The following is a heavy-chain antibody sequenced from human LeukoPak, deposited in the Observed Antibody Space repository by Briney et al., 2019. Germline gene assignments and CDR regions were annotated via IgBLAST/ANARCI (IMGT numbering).Heavy chain of an antibody. D-gene: IGHD4-23*01. CDR2: IYHSGST. CDR3: ARLRVQNYGGNWGFDY. CDR1: GGSISSGGYY. V-gene: IGHV4-30-2*01. J-gene: IGHJ4*02. Sequence: SETLSLTCTVSGGSISSGGYYWSWIRQPPGKGLEWIGYIYHSGSTYYNPSLKSRVTISVDRSKNQFSLKLSSVTAADTAVYYCARLRVQNYGGNWGFDYWGQGTLVTVSS.